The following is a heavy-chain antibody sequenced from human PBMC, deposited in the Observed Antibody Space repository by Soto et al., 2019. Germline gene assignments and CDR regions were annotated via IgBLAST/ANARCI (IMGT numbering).Heavy chain of an antibody. D-gene: IGHD3-10*01. CDR3: AKSMTLWFGELFDY. CDR2: ISYDGSNK. J-gene: IGHJ4*02. Sequence: QVQLVESGGGVVQPGRSLRLSCAASGFTFSSYGMHWVRQAPGKGLEWVAVISYDGSNKYYADSVKGRFTISRDNSKNTLYLQMNSLRAEDTAVYYCAKSMTLWFGELFDYWGQGTLVTVSS. V-gene: IGHV3-30*18. CDR1: GFTFSSYG.